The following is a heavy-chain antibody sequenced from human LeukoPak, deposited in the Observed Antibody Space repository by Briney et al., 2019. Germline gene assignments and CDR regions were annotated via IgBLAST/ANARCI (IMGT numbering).Heavy chain of an antibody. CDR3: ARHIAPGYSSGWYIDY. CDR1: EYSFATYW. CDR2: IFPGDSDT. D-gene: IGHD6-19*01. J-gene: IGHJ4*02. V-gene: IGHV5-51*01. Sequence: GESLKISCKGSEYSFATYWIGGVRQMPGQGLEWMGMIFPGDSDTRYSPSFQGQVTISADKSISTAYLQWSSLKASDTAMYYCARHIAPGYSSGWYIDYWGQGTLVTVSS.